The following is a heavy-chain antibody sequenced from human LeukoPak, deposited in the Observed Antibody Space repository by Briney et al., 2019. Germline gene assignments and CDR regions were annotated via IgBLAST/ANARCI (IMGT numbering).Heavy chain of an antibody. Sequence: GGSLRLSCAAPGFTVSSSNYMNWVRQAPGKGLEWVSGIYTGGTTYYTDSVKGRFTISRDNPNNTLYLQMHSLRAEDTAVYYCAREISRFGIWGQGTWSPSPQ. CDR2: IYTGGTT. J-gene: IGHJ4*02. CDR1: GFTVSSSNY. V-gene: IGHV3-66*01. D-gene: IGHD3-16*01. CDR3: AREISRFGI.